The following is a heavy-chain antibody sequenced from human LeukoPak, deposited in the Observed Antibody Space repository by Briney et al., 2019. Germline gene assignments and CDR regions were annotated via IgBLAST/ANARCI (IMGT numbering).Heavy chain of an antibody. CDR1: GYTFTSYG. Sequence: ASVKVSCKASGYTFTSYGISWVRQAPGQGLEWMGWISAYNGNTNYAQKLQGRVTMTTDTSTSTAYMELRSLRSDDTAVYYCARVIVSRSSGWSMSYYFDYWGQGTLVTVSS. CDR3: ARVIVSRSSGWSMSYYFDY. V-gene: IGHV1-18*01. D-gene: IGHD6-19*01. CDR2: ISAYNGNT. J-gene: IGHJ4*02.